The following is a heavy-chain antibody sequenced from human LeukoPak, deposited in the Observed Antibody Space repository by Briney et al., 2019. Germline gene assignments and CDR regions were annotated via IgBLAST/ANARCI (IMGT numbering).Heavy chain of an antibody. CDR2: INPNSGGT. J-gene: IGHJ3*02. CDR3: ASGGVYYDILTGAFDI. V-gene: IGHV1-2*02. D-gene: IGHD3-9*01. CDR1: GYTFTGYY. Sequence: ASVKVSCKASGYTFTGYYMHWVRQAPGQGLEWMGWINPNSGGTNYAQKFQGRVTMTRDTSISTAYMELSRLRSDDTAVYYCASGGVYYDILTGAFDIWGQGTMVTVSS.